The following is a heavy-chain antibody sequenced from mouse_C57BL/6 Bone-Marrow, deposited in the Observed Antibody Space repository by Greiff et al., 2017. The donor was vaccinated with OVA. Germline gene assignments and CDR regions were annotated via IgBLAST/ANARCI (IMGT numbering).Heavy chain of an antibody. D-gene: IGHD3-3*01. CDR3: ARWGGTGDFDY. CDR1: GYTFTSYW. CDR2: IDPSDSYT. Sequence: VQLQQSGAELVMPGASVKLSCKASGYTFTSYWMHWVKQRPGQGLEWIGEIDPSDSYTNYNQKFKGKSTLTVDKSSSTAYMQLSSLTSEDSAVYYCARWGGTGDFDYWGQGTTLTVSS. V-gene: IGHV1-69*01. J-gene: IGHJ2*01.